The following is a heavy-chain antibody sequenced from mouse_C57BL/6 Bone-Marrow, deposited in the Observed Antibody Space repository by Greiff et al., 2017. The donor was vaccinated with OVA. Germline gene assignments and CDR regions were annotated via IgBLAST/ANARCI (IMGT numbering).Heavy chain of an antibody. D-gene: IGHD3-2*02. J-gene: IGHJ4*01. Sequence: QVQLQQPGAELVKPGASVKLSCKASGYTFTSYWMHWVKQRPGRGLEWIGRIDPNSGGTRYNEKFKSKATLTVDKPSSTAYMQRSSLTSEDSAFYYCTLTAQATSSAMDCWGQGTSVTVSS. CDR2: IDPNSGGT. V-gene: IGHV1-72*01. CDR3: TLTAQATSSAMDC. CDR1: GYTFTSYW.